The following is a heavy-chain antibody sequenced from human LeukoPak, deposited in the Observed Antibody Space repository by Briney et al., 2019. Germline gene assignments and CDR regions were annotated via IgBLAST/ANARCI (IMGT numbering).Heavy chain of an antibody. V-gene: IGHV1-18*01. Sequence: ASVKVSCKASGYTFTSYGISWVRQAPGQGLEWMGWISAYNGNTNYARKLQGRVTMTTNTSTSTAYMELRSLRSDDTAVYYCARDSGSYYVRRYFDYWGQGTLVTVSS. D-gene: IGHD1-26*01. CDR2: ISAYNGNT. J-gene: IGHJ4*02. CDR1: GYTFTSYG. CDR3: ARDSGSYYVRRYFDY.